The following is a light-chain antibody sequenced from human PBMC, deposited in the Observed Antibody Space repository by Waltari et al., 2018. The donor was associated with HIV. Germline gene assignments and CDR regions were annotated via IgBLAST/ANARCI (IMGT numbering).Light chain of an antibody. J-gene: IGKJ5*01. V-gene: IGKV3-20*01. CDR1: QRIKKTA. CDR2: GTS. CDR3: QQYGTSPIT. Sequence: EVVLTQSPGTLSLSPGTTATLSCRASQRIKKTALAWYQHKPGQAPRLLISGTSGRATAVPDRFSGSGSGTDFTLTITRLEPDDFAVYFCQQYGTSPITFGQGTRLDMK.